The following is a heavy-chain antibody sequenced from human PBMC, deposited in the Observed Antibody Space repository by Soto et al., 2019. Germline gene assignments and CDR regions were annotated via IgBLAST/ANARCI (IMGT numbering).Heavy chain of an antibody. Sequence: PGESLKISCRGSGYSFTSYWIGWVRQMPGKGLEWMGIIYPGDSDTGYSPSFQGQVTISADKSISTAYLQWSSLKASDTAMYYCASSSIAARPGTDYYYYYGMDVWGQGTTVTVSS. CDR1: GYSFTSYW. J-gene: IGHJ6*02. CDR3: ASSSIAARPGTDYYYYYGMDV. CDR2: IYPGDSDT. V-gene: IGHV5-51*01. D-gene: IGHD6-6*01.